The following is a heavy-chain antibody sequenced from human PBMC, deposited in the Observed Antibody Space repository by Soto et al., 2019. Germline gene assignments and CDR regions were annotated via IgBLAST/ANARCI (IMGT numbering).Heavy chain of an antibody. CDR3: ARFLDYYDSSGYRRGRWFDP. CDR1: GFTFSSYW. J-gene: IGHJ5*02. D-gene: IGHD3-22*01. V-gene: IGHV3-7*01. CDR2: IKQDGSEK. Sequence: GGSLRLSCAASGFTFSSYWMSWVRQAPGKGLEWVANIKQDGSEKYYVDSVKGRFTISRDNAKNSLYLQMNSLRAEDTAAYYCARFLDYYDSSGYRRGRWFDPWGQGTLVTVSS.